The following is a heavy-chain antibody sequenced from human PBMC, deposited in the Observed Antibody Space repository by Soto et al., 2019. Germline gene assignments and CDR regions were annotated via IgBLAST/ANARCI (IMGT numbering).Heavy chain of an antibody. Sequence: PSETLSLTCAVSGGPISSGGYSWNWIRQPPGKGLEWIGYIYHSGSTYYNPSLKSRVTISVDRSKNQFSLKLSSVTAADTAVYYCARGSEVDTAMVLDYWGQGTLVTVSS. CDR3: ARGSEVDTAMVLDY. D-gene: IGHD5-18*01. V-gene: IGHV4-30-2*01. CDR1: GGPISSGGYS. J-gene: IGHJ4*02. CDR2: IYHSGST.